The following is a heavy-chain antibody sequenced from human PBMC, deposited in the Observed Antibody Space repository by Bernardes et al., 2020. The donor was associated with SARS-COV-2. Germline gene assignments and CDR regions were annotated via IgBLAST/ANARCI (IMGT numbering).Heavy chain of an antibody. CDR2: ISGNSDNI. Sequence: GGSLRLSCAASGFTFSGYDMNWVRQAPGKGLEWVSSISGNSDNIYYADSMKGRFTISRDNAKNSLYLQMNSLRAEDTAVYYCAREERGPFHYWGQGTLVTVSS. CDR1: GFTFSGYD. V-gene: IGHV3-21*01. CDR3: AREERGPFHY. J-gene: IGHJ4*02.